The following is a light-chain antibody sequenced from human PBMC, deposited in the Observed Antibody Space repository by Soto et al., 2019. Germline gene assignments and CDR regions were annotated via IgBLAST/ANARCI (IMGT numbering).Light chain of an antibody. CDR3: QQSYSTPPWT. J-gene: IGKJ1*01. V-gene: IGKV1-39*01. CDR1: QTISSW. Sequence: IQMTQSPSTLSGSVGDRVTITCRASQTISSWLAWYQQKPGKAPKLLIYKASNLQSGVPSRFSGSGSGTDFTLTISSLQPEDFATYFCQQSYSTPPWTFGQGTKVDIK. CDR2: KAS.